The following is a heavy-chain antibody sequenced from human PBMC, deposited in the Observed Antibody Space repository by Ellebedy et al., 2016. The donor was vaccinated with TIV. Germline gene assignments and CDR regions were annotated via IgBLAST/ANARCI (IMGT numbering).Heavy chain of an antibody. D-gene: IGHD1-1*01. V-gene: IGHV1-69*06. Sequence: SVKVSXKASGGIFNTYAITWVRQAPGQGLEWMGGIIPLFGTPNYAQTFQDRITITADRSTTTVYMELNSLRSDDTGVYYCARQGTTSTWNAEYYFDYWGQGTVVTVSS. CDR1: GGIFNTYA. CDR2: IIPLFGTP. J-gene: IGHJ4*02. CDR3: ARQGTTSTWNAEYYFDY.